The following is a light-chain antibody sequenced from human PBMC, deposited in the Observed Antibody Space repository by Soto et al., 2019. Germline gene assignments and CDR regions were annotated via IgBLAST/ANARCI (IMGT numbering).Light chain of an antibody. CDR2: GAS. V-gene: IGKV3-15*01. CDR3: QQYNDWPPTWT. CDR1: QSVSSK. Sequence: EIVMTQSPATLSVSPGERATLSCRASQSVSSKLAWYQQKPGQAPRVLIYGASTRATGIPARFSGSGSGTEFTLTLSSLQSEDFAVYFCQQYNDWPPTWTFGQGTRVEIK. J-gene: IGKJ1*01.